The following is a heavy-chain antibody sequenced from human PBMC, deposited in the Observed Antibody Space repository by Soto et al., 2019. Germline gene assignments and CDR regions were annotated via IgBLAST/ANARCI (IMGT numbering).Heavy chain of an antibody. D-gene: IGHD3-3*01. Sequence: LXLSGAGSGVTFSSYGMHWVRQAPGKGLEWVAVIWYDGSNKYYADSVKGRFTISRDNSKNTLYLQMNSLRAEDTAVYYCARDRVVLRFLPWLTDYYYYGMDVCGQRTTVTVSS. CDR2: IWYDGSNK. CDR1: GVTFSSYG. V-gene: IGHV3-33*01. CDR3: ARDRVVLRFLPWLTDYYYYGMDV. J-gene: IGHJ6*02.